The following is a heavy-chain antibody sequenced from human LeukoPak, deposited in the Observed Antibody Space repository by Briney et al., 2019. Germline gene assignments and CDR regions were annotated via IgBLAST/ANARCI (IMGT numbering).Heavy chain of an antibody. Sequence: SETLSLTCAVYGGSFSGYYWSWIRQPPGKGLEWIGEINHSGSTNYNPSLKSRVTISVDTSKNQFSLKLSSVTAADTAVYYCARGQLDYGDYSRLYYYMDVWGKGTTVTISS. CDR1: GGSFSGYY. D-gene: IGHD4-17*01. V-gene: IGHV4-34*01. CDR2: INHSGST. CDR3: ARGQLDYGDYSRLYYYMDV. J-gene: IGHJ6*03.